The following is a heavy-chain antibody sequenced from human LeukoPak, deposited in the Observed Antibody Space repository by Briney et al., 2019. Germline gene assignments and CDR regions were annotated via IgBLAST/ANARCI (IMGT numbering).Heavy chain of an antibody. V-gene: IGHV3-7*01. Sequence: PGGSLRLSCAASGFTFSSYWMSWVRQAPGKGLEWVANIKQDGSGAYYVGSVKGRFTISRDNAKNSLYLQMSTLRAEDTAVYYCARGLANVDEGVLDYWGQGTLVSVSS. J-gene: IGHJ4*02. D-gene: IGHD5-12*01. CDR3: ARGLANVDEGVLDY. CDR1: GFTFSSYW. CDR2: IKQDGSGA.